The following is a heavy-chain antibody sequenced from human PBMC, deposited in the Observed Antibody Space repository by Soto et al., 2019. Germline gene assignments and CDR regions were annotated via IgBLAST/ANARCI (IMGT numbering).Heavy chain of an antibody. Sequence: ASVKVSCKASGYTFTSYGISWVRQAPGQGLEWMGWISAYNGNTNYAQKLQGRVTMTTDTSTSTAYMELRSLRSDDTAVYYCAKSPQGLDAFDIWGQGTMVTVSS. V-gene: IGHV1-18*01. CDR3: AKSPQGLDAFDI. CDR2: ISAYNGNT. J-gene: IGHJ3*02. CDR1: GYTFTSYG.